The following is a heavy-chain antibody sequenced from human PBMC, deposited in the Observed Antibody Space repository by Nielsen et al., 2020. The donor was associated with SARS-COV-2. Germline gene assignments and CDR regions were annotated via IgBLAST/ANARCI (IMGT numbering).Heavy chain of an antibody. CDR1: GFTFSTYG. Sequence: GESLKISCEASGFTFSTYGMHWVRQAPGKGLEWVAAISYDGSNKYYVDSVKGRFTISRDNSKNTLYLQMSSLREEDTAVYYCAKDWTAIVVVPSGGVDPWGQGTQVTVSS. CDR2: ISYDGSNK. CDR3: AKDWTAIVVVPSGGVDP. J-gene: IGHJ5*02. D-gene: IGHD2-15*01. V-gene: IGHV3-30*18.